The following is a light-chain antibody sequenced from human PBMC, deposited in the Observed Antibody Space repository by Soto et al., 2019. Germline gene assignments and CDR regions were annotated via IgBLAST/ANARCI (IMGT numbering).Light chain of an antibody. CDR2: WES. Sequence: DIVMTQSPDSLAVSLGERATINCKASQSVLYSSNNKNYLGWYQQKVGQPPKLLIYWESTRESVVPDRFSGSGSGTDFTLTISSRQAEDVAVYYCQQYYSMPLTFGGGTKGEIK. CDR1: QSVLYSSNNKNY. J-gene: IGKJ4*01. V-gene: IGKV4-1*01. CDR3: QQYYSMPLT.